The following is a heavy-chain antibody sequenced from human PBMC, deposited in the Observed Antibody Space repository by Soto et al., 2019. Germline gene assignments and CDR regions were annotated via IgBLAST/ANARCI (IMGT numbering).Heavy chain of an antibody. J-gene: IGHJ3*02. CDR1: GYSFTSYW. D-gene: IGHD1-26*01. V-gene: IGHV5-10-1*01. CDR3: ARTDSGSYRDAFDI. CDR2: IDPSDSYT. Sequence: GETLKISCKGSGYSFTSYWISWVRQMPGKGLEWMGRIDPSDSYTNYSPSFQGHVTISADKSISTAYLQWSSLKASDTAMYYCARTDSGSYRDAFDIWGQGTMVTVSS.